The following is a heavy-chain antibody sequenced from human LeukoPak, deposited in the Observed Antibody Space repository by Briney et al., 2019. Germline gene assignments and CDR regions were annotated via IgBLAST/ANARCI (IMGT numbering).Heavy chain of an antibody. CDR1: GGSFSGYY. CDR3: AGHPTEFSRTLRIVVVPGDNWFDP. J-gene: IGHJ5*02. V-gene: IGHV4-34*01. D-gene: IGHD2-2*01. CDR2: INHSGST. Sequence: NPSETLSLTCAVYGGSFSGYYWSWIRQPPGKGLEWIGEINHSGSTNYNPSLKSRITISVDTSKNQFSLKLSSVTAADTAVYYCAGHPTEFSRTLRIVVVPGDNWFDPWGQGTLVTVSS.